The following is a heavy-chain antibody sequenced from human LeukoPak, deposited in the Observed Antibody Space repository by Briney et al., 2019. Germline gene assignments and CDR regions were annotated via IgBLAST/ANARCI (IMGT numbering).Heavy chain of an antibody. V-gene: IGHV3-23*01. CDR3: AKETTYGSSFDY. D-gene: IGHD6-13*01. CDR1: GFAFSNYA. J-gene: IGHJ4*02. Sequence: PGGPLRLSCAASGFAFSNYAMTWVRQAPGKGLEWVSTISGSGDSTYYADSVKGRFTMSRDNSKSTVYVQMNSLRAEDTAVYYCAKETTYGSSFDYWGQGTLVTVSS. CDR2: ISGSGDST.